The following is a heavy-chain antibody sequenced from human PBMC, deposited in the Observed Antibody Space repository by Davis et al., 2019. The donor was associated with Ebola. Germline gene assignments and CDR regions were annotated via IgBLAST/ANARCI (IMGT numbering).Heavy chain of an antibody. Sequence: PGGSLRLSCAASGFTFSSYAMTWARQAPGKGLEWVSAVTSSGGTTYYASSVKGRFTISRDNSKNTLFLQLNSLGVEDTAVYYCAKGGSGWPSDYSYGMGVWGKGTTVTVSS. CDR3: AKGGSGWPSDYSYGMGV. D-gene: IGHD6-19*01. V-gene: IGHV3-23*01. J-gene: IGHJ6*04. CDR2: VTSSGGTT. CDR1: GFTFSSYA.